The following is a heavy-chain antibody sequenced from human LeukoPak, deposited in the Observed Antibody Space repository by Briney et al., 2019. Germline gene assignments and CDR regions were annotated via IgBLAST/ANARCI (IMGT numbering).Heavy chain of an antibody. CDR3: ARAFIAAAGYTHAFDI. Sequence: GGSLRLSCAASGFTFSSYWMSWVRQAPGKGLEWVANIKQDGSEKYYVDSVKGRFTISRDNAKNSLYLQMNSLRAEDTAVYYCARAFIAAAGYTHAFDIWGQGTMVTVSS. CDR1: GFTFSSYW. CDR2: IKQDGSEK. V-gene: IGHV3-7*01. J-gene: IGHJ3*02. D-gene: IGHD6-13*01.